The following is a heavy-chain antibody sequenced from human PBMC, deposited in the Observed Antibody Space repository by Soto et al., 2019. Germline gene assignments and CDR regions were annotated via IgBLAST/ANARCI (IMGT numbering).Heavy chain of an antibody. CDR3: AAGRWMVRY. CDR1: GVSFSDYW. CDR2: VKQDGSEK. Sequence: EVQLVESGGGLVQPGGSLRVSCETSGVSFSDYWMSWVRQSPGKGMEWVANVKQDGSEKNYVDSVKGRFSISRDNARKSVYLQMNSLRGEDTAVYHCAAGRWMVRYWGQGTLVTVSS. V-gene: IGHV3-7*05. D-gene: IGHD6-19*01. J-gene: IGHJ4*02.